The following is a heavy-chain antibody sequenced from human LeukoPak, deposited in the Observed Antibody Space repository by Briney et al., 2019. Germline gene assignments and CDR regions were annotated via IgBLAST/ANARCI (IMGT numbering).Heavy chain of an antibody. CDR2: IYTSGST. V-gene: IGHV4-4*07. CDR1: GGSISSYY. Sequence: SETLSLTCTVSGGSISSYYWSWIRQPAGKGLEWIGRIYTSGSTNYNPSLKSRVTISVDKSKNQFSLKLSSVTAADTAVYYCARGGELLGYYYMDVWGKGTTVTVSS. J-gene: IGHJ6*03. CDR3: ARGGELLGYYYMDV. D-gene: IGHD3-16*01.